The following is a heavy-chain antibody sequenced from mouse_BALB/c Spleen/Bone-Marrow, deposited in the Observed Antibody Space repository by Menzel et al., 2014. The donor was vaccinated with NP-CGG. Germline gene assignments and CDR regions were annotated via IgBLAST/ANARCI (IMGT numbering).Heavy chain of an antibody. V-gene: IGHV1-69*02. CDR2: IDPSDSYT. D-gene: IGHD3-1*01. CDR1: GYTFTSYW. Sequence: VQRVESGAELVKPGASVKLSCKASGYTFTSYWMHWVKQRPGQGLEWIGEIDPSDSYTNYNQKFKGKATLTVDKSSSTAYMQLRSLKSEDSAVYYCAKARATSYAMDYWGQGTSVTVSS. J-gene: IGHJ4*01. CDR3: AKARATSYAMDY.